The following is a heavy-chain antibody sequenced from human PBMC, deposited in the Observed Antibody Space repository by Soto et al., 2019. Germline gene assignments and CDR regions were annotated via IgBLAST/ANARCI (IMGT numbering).Heavy chain of an antibody. CDR3: AKDDKQLTYYYGMDV. CDR2: ISWDGGST. D-gene: IGHD6-6*01. CDR1: GFTFDDYT. J-gene: IGHJ6*02. V-gene: IGHV3-43*01. Sequence: PGGSLRLSCAASGFTFDDYTMHWVRQAPGKGLEWVSLISWDGGSTYYADSVKGRFTISRDNSKNSLYLQMNSLRTEDTALYYCAKDDKQLTYYYGMDVWGQGTTVTVSS.